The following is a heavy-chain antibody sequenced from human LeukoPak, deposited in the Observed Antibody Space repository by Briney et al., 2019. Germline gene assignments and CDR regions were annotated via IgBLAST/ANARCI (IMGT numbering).Heavy chain of an antibody. CDR2: INPNSGGT. J-gene: IGHJ4*02. V-gene: IGHV1-2*02. Sequence: ASVKVSCKASGYTFTGYYIHWVRQAPGQGLEWMGWINPNSGGTNNAQKFQGRVTMTRDTSISTAYMELDRLRFDDTAVYYCARDSGEVPDYWGQGTLVTVSS. D-gene: IGHD3-10*01. CDR3: ARDSGEVPDY. CDR1: GYTFTGYY.